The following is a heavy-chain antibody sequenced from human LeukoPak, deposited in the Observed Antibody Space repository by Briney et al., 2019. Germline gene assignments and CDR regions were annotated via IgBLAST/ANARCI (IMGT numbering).Heavy chain of an antibody. J-gene: IGHJ4*02. CDR2: IYHSGST. Sequence: SETLSLTCAVSGGSISSSNWWSWVRQSPGKGLEWIGEIYHSGSTNYNPPLKSRITISVDKSKNQFSLKLSSVTAADTAVYYCARAESHTIFGVVIHSGGVDYWGQGTLVTVSS. V-gene: IGHV4-4*02. CDR1: GGSISSSNW. D-gene: IGHD3-3*01. CDR3: ARAESHTIFGVVIHSGGVDY.